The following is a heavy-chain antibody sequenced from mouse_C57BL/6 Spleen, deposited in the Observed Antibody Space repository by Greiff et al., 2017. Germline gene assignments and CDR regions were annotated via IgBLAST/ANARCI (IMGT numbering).Heavy chain of an antibody. CDR1: GYSITSGYY. CDR3: ARGGHYYGSSWAFGY. D-gene: IGHD1-1*01. V-gene: IGHV3-6*01. J-gene: IGHJ2*01. CDR2: ISYDGSN. Sequence: EVKLMESGPGLVKPSQSLSLTCSVTGYSITSGYYWNWIRQFPGNKLEWMGYISYDGSNNYNPSLKNRISITRDTSKNQFFLKLNSVTTEDTATYYCARGGHYYGSSWAFGYWGQGTTLTVSS.